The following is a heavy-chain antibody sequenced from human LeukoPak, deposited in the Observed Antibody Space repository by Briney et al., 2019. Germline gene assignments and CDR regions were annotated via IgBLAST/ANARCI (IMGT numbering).Heavy chain of an antibody. CDR2: IRYDGINK. D-gene: IGHD6-19*01. CDR1: GFTFSRYA. CDR3: ARSGWYDAFDI. Sequence: GGSLRLSCAASGFTFSRYAMHWVRQAPGKGLEWVTFIRYDGINKYYADSVKGRFTISRDNAKNSLYLQMNSLRAEDTAVYYCARSGWYDAFDIWGQGTVVTVSS. J-gene: IGHJ3*02. V-gene: IGHV3-30*02.